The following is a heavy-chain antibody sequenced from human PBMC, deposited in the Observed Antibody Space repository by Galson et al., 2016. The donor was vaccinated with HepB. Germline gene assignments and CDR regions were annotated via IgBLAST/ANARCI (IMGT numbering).Heavy chain of an antibody. J-gene: IGHJ2*01. Sequence: QSGAEVKKPGESLKISCKASGYSFTSYWISWVRQMPGKGLEWMGRIDPSDSYTTYSPSFQGHVSISADKSISTAYLQWSSLKASDTAVYYCASRPVSSGSCFDWYFGLWGRGTLVTVSS. CDR1: GYSFTSYW. CDR2: IDPSDSYT. V-gene: IGHV5-10-1*01. CDR3: ASRPVSSGSCFDWYFGL. D-gene: IGHD1-26*01.